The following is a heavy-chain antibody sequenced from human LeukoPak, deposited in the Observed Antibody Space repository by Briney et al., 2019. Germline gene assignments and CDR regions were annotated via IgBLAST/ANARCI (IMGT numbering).Heavy chain of an antibody. CDR2: ISWNSGSI. CDR1: GFTFGRYA. Sequence: VQPGRSLRLSCAASGFTFGRYAIHWVRQAPGKGLEWVSGISWNSGSIGYADSVKGRFTISRDNAKNSLYLQMNSLRAEDTALYYCANDATWGRGTLVTVSS. CDR3: ANDAT. V-gene: IGHV3-9*01. J-gene: IGHJ2*01.